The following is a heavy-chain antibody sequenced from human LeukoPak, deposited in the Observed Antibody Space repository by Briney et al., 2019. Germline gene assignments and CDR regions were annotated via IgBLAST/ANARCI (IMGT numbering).Heavy chain of an antibody. CDR3: ARGYDILTGYYPAYFFDC. Sequence: SETLSLTCAVYGGSFSGYYWSWIRQPPGKGLEWIGEINHSGSTNYNPSLKSRVTISVDTSKNQFSLKLSSVTAADTAVYYCARGYDILTGYYPAYFFDCWGQGTLVTVSS. V-gene: IGHV4-34*01. CDR1: GGSFSGYY. D-gene: IGHD3-9*01. J-gene: IGHJ4*02. CDR2: INHSGST.